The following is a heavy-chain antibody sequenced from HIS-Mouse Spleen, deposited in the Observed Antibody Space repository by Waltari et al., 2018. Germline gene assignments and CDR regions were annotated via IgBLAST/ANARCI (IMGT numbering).Heavy chain of an antibody. CDR2: IYYSGSS. J-gene: IGHJ2*01. CDR1: GGSISSSSYY. V-gene: IGHV4-39*07. D-gene: IGHD6-13*01. Sequence: QLQLQESGPGLVKPSETLSLTCTVSGGSISSSSYYWGWIRQPPGKGLEGIGIIYYSGSSYHNPSLKSRVTISVDTSKNQFSLKLGSVTAADTAVYYCAREIPYSSSWYDWYFDLWGRGTLVTVSS. CDR3: AREIPYSSSWYDWYFDL.